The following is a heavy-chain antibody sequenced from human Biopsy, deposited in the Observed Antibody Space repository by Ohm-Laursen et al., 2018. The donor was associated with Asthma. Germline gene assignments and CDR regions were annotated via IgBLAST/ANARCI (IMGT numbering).Heavy chain of an antibody. J-gene: IGHJ6*02. CDR1: SGSGGYMRSGNYY. CDR3: VRGSSSWHHGPFHYYYGLDV. D-gene: IGHD6-13*01. CDR2: IYYSGTT. V-gene: IGHV4-39*01. Sequence: SDTLSLTCSLSSGSGGYMRSGNYYWGWIRQPPGKGLEWIGSIYYSGTTYYTPSLESRVTVPEDTSKNQFSLKLTSVTAADTAVYYCVRGSSSWHHGPFHYYYGLDVWGQGTTATVSS.